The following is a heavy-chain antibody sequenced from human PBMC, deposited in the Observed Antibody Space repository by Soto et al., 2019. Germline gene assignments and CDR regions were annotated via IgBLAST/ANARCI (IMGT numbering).Heavy chain of an antibody. Sequence: PSETLCLTCTVSGGSISGGGYYWSWIRKHPGKGLEWIGYIYYSGSTNYNPSLKSRVTISVDTSKSQFSLKLSSVTAADTAVYYCARGSGYCSGGSCYEYYFDYWGQGTLVTVSS. J-gene: IGHJ4*02. CDR1: GGSISGGGYY. V-gene: IGHV4-61*08. CDR2: IYYSGST. CDR3: ARGSGYCSGGSCYEYYFDY. D-gene: IGHD2-15*01.